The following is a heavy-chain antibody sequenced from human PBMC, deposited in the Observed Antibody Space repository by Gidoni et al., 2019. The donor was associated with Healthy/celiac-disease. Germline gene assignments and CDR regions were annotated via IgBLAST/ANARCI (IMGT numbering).Heavy chain of an antibody. CDR3: ARAGDLEAVSGYSYGYRFDY. CDR2: IYHSGST. CDR1: GGSISSSNW. V-gene: IGHV4-4*02. J-gene: IGHJ4*02. D-gene: IGHD5-18*01. Sequence: QVQLQESGPGLVKPSGTLSLTCAVSGGSISSSNWWSWVRQPPGKGLEWIGEIYHSGSTNYNPSLKSRVTISVDKSKNQFSLKLSSVTAADTAVYYCARAGDLEAVSGYSYGYRFDYWGQGTLVTVSS.